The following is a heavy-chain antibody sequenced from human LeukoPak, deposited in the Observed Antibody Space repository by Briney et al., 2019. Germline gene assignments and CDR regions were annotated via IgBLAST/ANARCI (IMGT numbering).Heavy chain of an antibody. CDR2: IYYSGST. Sequence: SETLSLTCTVSGGSISSGGYYWSWIRQPPGKGLEWIGYIYYSGSTYYNPSLKSRVTISVDTSKNQFSLKLSSVTAADTAVYYCARGRTYDSSGYSISMYYFDYWGQGTLVTVSS. CDR3: ARGRTYDSSGYSISMYYFDY. CDR1: GGSISSGGYY. J-gene: IGHJ4*02. V-gene: IGHV4-30-4*08. D-gene: IGHD3-22*01.